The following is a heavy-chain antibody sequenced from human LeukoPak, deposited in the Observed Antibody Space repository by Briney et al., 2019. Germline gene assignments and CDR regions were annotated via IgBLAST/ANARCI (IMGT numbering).Heavy chain of an antibody. CDR3: ARVGYDFWSGFRGNDY. D-gene: IGHD3-3*01. CDR2: IFYSGST. V-gene: IGHV4-39*07. CDR1: GGSISTSNYY. Sequence: PSETLSLTCTVSGGSISTSNYYWGWIRQPPGKGLEWIGNIFYSGSTYYSPSLRSRVTISLDTSRNQFSLKLSSVTAADTAVYYCARVGYDFWSGFRGNDYWGQGTLVTVSS. J-gene: IGHJ4*02.